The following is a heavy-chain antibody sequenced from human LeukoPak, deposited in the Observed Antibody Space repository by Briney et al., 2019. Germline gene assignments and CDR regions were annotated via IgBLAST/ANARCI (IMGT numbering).Heavy chain of an antibody. CDR3: ARGVEYCTGGSCYPFDY. D-gene: IGHD2-15*01. Sequence: ASVKVSCKASGYTFTSYDINWVRQATGQGLEWMGWMNPNSGNTGYAQKFQGRVTITRNTSISTAYMELSSLRSEDTAVYYCARGVEYCTGGSCYPFDYWGHGTLVTVFS. J-gene: IGHJ4*01. V-gene: IGHV1-8*03. CDR1: GYTFTSYD. CDR2: MNPNSGNT.